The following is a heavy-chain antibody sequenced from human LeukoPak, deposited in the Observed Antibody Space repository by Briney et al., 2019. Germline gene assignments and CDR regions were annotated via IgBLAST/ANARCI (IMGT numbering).Heavy chain of an antibody. CDR3: ARALNYCSSTSCWADGMDV. D-gene: IGHD2-2*01. CDR2: INAGNGNT. J-gene: IGHJ6*02. Sequence: GASVKVSCKASGYTFTSYAMHWVRQAPGQRLEWMGWINAGNGNTKYSQKFQGRVTITRDTSASTAYMELSSLRSEDTAVYYCARALNYCSSTSCWADGMDVWGQGTTVTVSS. V-gene: IGHV1-3*01. CDR1: GYTFTSYA.